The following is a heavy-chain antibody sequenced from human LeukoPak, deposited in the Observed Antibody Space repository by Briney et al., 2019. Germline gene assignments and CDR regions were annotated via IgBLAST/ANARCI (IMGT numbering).Heavy chain of an antibody. J-gene: IGHJ5*02. CDR3: ARDSGSSWYRNWFDP. D-gene: IGHD6-13*01. V-gene: IGHV3-7*01. CDR2: IKQDGSEK. Sequence: PGGSLRLSCAASGFTFSSYWMSWVRQAPGKGLEWVANIKQDGSEKYYVDSVKGRFTISRDNAKNSLYLQMNSLRAEDTAVYYCARDSGSSWYRNWFDPWGQGTLVTVSS. CDR1: GFTFSSYW.